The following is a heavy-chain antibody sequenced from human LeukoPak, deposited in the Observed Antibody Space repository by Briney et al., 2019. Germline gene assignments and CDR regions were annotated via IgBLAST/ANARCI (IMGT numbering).Heavy chain of an antibody. CDR2: INPNSGGT. J-gene: IGHJ6*02. D-gene: IGHD3-3*01. CDR3: ARGLAYDFWSGYFSYYYYGMDV. V-gene: IGHV1-2*02. CDR1: GYTFTGYY. Sequence: ASVKVSCKASGYTFTGYYMHWVRQAPGQGLEWMGWINPNSGGTNYAQKFQGRVTMTRDTSISTAYMELSRLRSDDTAVYYCARGLAYDFWSGYFSYYYYGMDVWGQGTTVTVSS.